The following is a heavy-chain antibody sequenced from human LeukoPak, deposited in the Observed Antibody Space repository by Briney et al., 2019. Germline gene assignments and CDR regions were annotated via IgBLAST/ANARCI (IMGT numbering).Heavy chain of an antibody. CDR2: IYTSGST. Sequence: SETLSLTCTVSGGSISSGSYYWSWIRQPAGKGLERIGRIYTSGSTNYNASLKSRVTISVDTSKNQFSLKLSSVTAADTSVYYCARSIVVVPAASLGDAFDIWGQGTMVTVSS. J-gene: IGHJ3*02. CDR1: GGSISSGSYY. CDR3: ARSIVVVPAASLGDAFDI. V-gene: IGHV4-61*02. D-gene: IGHD2-2*01.